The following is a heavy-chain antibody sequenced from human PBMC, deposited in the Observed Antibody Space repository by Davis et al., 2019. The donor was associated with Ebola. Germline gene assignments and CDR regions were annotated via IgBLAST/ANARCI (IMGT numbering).Heavy chain of an antibody. CDR3: ARTARVQLWLY. D-gene: IGHD1-1*01. CDR2: IYWDDDE. Sequence: TLSLTCTVSGGSISSSSYYWGWIRQPPGKALEWVALIYWDDDERYNSSLESRVTITKDTSKNQVVLTMTDMDPVDTATYYCARTARVQLWLYWGQGTLVTVSS. J-gene: IGHJ4*02. V-gene: IGHV2-5*02. CDR1: GGSISSSSYY.